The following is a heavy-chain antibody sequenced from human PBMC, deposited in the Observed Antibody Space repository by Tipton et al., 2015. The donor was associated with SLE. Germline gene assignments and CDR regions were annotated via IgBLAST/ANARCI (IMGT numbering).Heavy chain of an antibody. J-gene: IGHJ4*02. CDR3: ASSTGWLAFFDY. CDR2: IYHSGST. CDR1: GGSISSGGYS. V-gene: IGHV4-30-2*02. D-gene: IGHD6-19*01. Sequence: TLSLTCAVSGGSISSGGYSWTWIRQPPGKGLEWIGYIYHSGSTYYNPSLKSRVTISVDMSKNQFSLNLSSVTAADTAVYYCASSTGWLAFFDYWGQGTLVTVSS.